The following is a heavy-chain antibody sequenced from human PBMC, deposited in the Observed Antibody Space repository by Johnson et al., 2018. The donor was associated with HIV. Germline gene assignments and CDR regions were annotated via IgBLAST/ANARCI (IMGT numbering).Heavy chain of an antibody. J-gene: IGHJ3*02. CDR3: AKDTVWSSGYYGGAFDI. CDR1: GFIFSSYA. V-gene: IGHV3-30*04. D-gene: IGHD3-22*01. Sequence: QVQLVESGGGVVQPGRSLRLSCAASGFIFSSYAVHWVRQAPGKGLEWVAVISDDGTNKFYADSVKGRFTISRDNSKNTMFLQMNSLRAEDTAVYYCAKDTVWSSGYYGGAFDIWGQGTMVTVSS. CDR2: ISDDGTNK.